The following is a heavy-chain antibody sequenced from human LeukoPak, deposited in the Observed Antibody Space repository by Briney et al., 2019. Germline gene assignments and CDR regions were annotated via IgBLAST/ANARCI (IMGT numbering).Heavy chain of an antibody. CDR2: ISYSGTT. CDR3: ARENGYRYDY. Sequence: SETLSLTCTVSSASISSSPYYWGWIRQSPGKGLEWIGSISYSGTTYYNPSLKSRVTISVDTSKNQFSLKLSSVTAADTALYYCARENGYRYDYWGQGTLVTVSS. CDR1: SASISSSPYY. J-gene: IGHJ4*02. V-gene: IGHV4-39*07. D-gene: IGHD5-18*01.